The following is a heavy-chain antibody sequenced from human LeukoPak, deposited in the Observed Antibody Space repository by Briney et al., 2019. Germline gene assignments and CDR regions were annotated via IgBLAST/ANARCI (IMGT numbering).Heavy chain of an antibody. CDR1: GFTFSDYY. D-gene: IGHD6-6*01. J-gene: IGHJ4*02. CDR3: AGIEYSSSSAFDY. V-gene: IGHV3-11*01. Sequence: GGSLRLSCAASGFTFSDYYMSWIRQAPGKGLEWVSYISSSGSTIYYADSVKGRFTISRVNAKNSLYLQMNSLRAEDTAVYYCAGIEYSSSSAFDYWGQGTLVTVSS. CDR2: ISSSGSTI.